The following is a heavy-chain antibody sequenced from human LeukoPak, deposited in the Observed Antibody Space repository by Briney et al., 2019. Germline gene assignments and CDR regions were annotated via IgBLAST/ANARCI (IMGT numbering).Heavy chain of an antibody. Sequence: PSETLSLTCTVSGIXISSYYCSWIRQPPGKGLEWIGYFYYSGITNYNPSLKSRVTISGDTSKNQFSLKLSSVTAADTAVYYCAGGGSGSYPDGAFDFWGQGTMVTVSS. J-gene: IGHJ3*01. CDR3: AGGGSGSYPDGAFDF. V-gene: IGHV4-59*08. D-gene: IGHD3-10*01. CDR2: FYYSGIT. CDR1: GIXISSYY.